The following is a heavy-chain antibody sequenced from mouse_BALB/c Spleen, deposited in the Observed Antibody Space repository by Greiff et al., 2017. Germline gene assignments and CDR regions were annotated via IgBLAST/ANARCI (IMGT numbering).Heavy chain of an antibody. V-gene: IGHV5-4*02. D-gene: IGHD2-12*01. CDR3: ARDGSYDEEGYYFDY. CDR1: GFTFSDYY. Sequence: EVKLVESGGGLVKPGGSLKLSCAASGFTFSDYYMYWVRQTPEKRLEWVATISDGGSYTYYPDSVKGRFTISRDNAKNNLYLQMSSLKSEDTAMYYCARDGSYDEEGYYFDYWGQGTTLTVSS. CDR2: ISDGGSYT. J-gene: IGHJ2*01.